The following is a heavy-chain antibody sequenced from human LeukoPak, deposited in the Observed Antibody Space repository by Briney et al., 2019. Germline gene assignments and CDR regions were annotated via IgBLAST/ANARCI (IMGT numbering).Heavy chain of an antibody. CDR2: IYISGTT. V-gene: IGHV4-4*07. J-gene: IGHJ4*02. CDR1: GGSISSYY. D-gene: IGHD3-9*01. CDR3: ARDEARTGYIHY. Sequence: TSETLSLTCTVSGGSISSYYWSWVRQTAGKGLEWIGRIYISGTTNYNPSLKSRVTMSLDTSENQLSLRLTSVTAADTAVYYCARDEARTGYIHYWGQGTLITVSS.